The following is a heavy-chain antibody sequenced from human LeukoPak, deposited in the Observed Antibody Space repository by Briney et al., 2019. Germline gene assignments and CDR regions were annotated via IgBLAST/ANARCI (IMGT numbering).Heavy chain of an antibody. CDR2: TYYRSKWYN. J-gene: IGHJ4*02. V-gene: IGHV6-1*01. Sequence: SQTLSLTSVISVDSAYSNIASWNWIRQSPSRGLEWLGRTYYRSKWYNDYAVSVKSRITINPDTSNNQFSLQLNSVTPEDTAVYYCTREIDQIAAADYWGQGTLVTVSS. D-gene: IGHD6-13*01. CDR3: TREIDQIAAADY. CDR1: VDSAYSNIAS.